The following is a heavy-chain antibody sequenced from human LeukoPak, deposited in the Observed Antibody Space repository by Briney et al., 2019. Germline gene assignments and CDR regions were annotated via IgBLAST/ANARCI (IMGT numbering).Heavy chain of an antibody. V-gene: IGHV4-39*07. Sequence: SETLSLTCTVSGGSISSSSYYWGWIRQPPGKGLEWIGSIYYSGSTYYNPSLKSPVTISVDTSKNQFSLKLSSVTAADTAVYYCARGGRRGYYGSGSYYRTPFDYWGQGTLVTVSS. CDR1: GGSISSSSYY. CDR2: IYYSGST. CDR3: ARGGRRGYYGSGSYYRTPFDY. D-gene: IGHD3-10*01. J-gene: IGHJ4*02.